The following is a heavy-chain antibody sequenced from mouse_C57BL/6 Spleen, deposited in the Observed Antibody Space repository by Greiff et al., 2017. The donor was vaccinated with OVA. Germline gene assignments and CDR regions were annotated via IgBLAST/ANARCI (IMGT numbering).Heavy chain of an antibody. CDR1: GFSLTSYG. D-gene: IGHD1-1*01. CDR3: ARHYGSHWYFDV. CDR2: IWSDGST. Sequence: VKLMESGPGLVAPSQSLSITCTVSGFSLTSYGVHWVRQPPGKGLEWLVVIWSDGSTTYNSALKSRLSISKDNSKSQVFLKMNSLQTDDTAMYYCARHYGSHWYFDVWGTGTTVTVSS. J-gene: IGHJ1*03. V-gene: IGHV2-6-1*01.